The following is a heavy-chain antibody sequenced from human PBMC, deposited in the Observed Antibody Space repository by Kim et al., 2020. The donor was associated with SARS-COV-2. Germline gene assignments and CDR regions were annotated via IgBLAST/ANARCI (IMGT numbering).Heavy chain of an antibody. D-gene: IGHD4-4*01. J-gene: IGHJ4*02. Sequence: YDAESVRGRYTITGDNDKNSLYLQMNSLRAKDTAVYYCARGPNYSPFDYWGQGTLVTVSS. CDR3: ARGPNYSPFDY. V-gene: IGHV3-48*03.